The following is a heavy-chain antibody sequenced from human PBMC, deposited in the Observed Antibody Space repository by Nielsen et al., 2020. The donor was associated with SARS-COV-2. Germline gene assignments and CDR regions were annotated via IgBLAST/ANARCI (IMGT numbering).Heavy chain of an antibody. CDR1: GFTFSSYG. CDR3: AKDGFLGYCSGGSCPLYYYYGMDV. D-gene: IGHD2-15*01. V-gene: IGHV3-30*18. CDR2: ISYDGSNK. Sequence: GESLKISCAASGFTFSSYGMHWVRQAPGKGLEWVAVISYDGSNKYYADSVKGRFTISRGNSKNTLYLQMNSLRAEDTAVYYCAKDGFLGYCSGGSCPLYYYYGMDVWGQGTTVTVSS. J-gene: IGHJ6*02.